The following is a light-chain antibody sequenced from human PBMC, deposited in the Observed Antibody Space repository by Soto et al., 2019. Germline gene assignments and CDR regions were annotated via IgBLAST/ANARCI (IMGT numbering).Light chain of an antibody. V-gene: IGLV2-8*01. Sequence: QSALTQPPSASGSPGQSVTISCTGTSSDVGGYNYVSWYQQNPGKAPKLILYEVSKRPSGVPDRFSGSKSGNTASLTVSGLQAEDEADYYCSSYAGSNNVVFGGGTKLTVL. J-gene: IGLJ2*01. CDR2: EVS. CDR1: SSDVGGYNY. CDR3: SSYAGSNNVV.